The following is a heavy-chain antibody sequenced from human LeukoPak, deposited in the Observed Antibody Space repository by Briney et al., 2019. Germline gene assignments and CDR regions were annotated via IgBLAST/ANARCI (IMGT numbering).Heavy chain of an antibody. CDR2: INPNDGGT. D-gene: IGHD4-17*01. Sequence: ASVKVSCKASGYTFTKNFLHWVRQAPGQGLEWMGWINPNDGGTPYAQKFQGRVTMTTDTSIATAYMEMSTLTSDDTAVYYCARDDYGDLQYFENWGQGTLVTVSS. J-gene: IGHJ4*02. CDR3: ARDDYGDLQYFEN. V-gene: IGHV1-2*02. CDR1: GYTFTKNF.